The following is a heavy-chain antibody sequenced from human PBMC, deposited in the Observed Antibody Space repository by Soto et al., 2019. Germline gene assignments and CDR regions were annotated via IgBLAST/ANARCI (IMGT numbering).Heavy chain of an antibody. D-gene: IGHD4-17*01. Sequence: SQTXSLTCSVAGGSISSKSYSWGWIRQPPGKGLEWIGTFYYSENTYYNPSLKSRVTISVDTPKTQFSLELSSVTAADTAVYYCARLSSYGDYAHWGQGTLVTVSS. V-gene: IGHV4-39*07. J-gene: IGHJ4*02. CDR2: FYYSENT. CDR3: ARLSSYGDYAH. CDR1: GGSISSKSYS.